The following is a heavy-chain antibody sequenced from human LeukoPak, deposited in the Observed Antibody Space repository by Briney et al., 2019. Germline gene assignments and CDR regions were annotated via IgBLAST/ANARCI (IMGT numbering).Heavy chain of an antibody. CDR2: IYYSGST. CDR3: ARVGANFFDY. CDR1: GGSISSGSYY. J-gene: IGHJ4*02. V-gene: IGHV4-61*01. D-gene: IGHD1-26*01. Sequence: SETLSLTCTVSGGSISSGSYYWSWIRQPPGKGLEWIGYIYYSGSTNYNPSLKSRVTISVDTSKNQFSLKLSSVTAADTAVYYCARVGANFFDYWGQGTLVTVSS.